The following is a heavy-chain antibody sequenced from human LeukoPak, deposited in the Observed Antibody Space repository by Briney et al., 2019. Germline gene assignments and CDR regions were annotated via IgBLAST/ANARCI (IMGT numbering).Heavy chain of an antibody. Sequence: SETLSLTCAVYGGSFSGYYWSWIRQPPGKGLEWIGEINHSGSTNYNPSLKSRVPISVDTSKNQFSLKLSSVTAADTAVYYCARTSETIFGVVTPIDAFDIWGQGTMVTVSS. J-gene: IGHJ3*02. CDR3: ARTSETIFGVVTPIDAFDI. CDR1: GGSFSGYY. V-gene: IGHV4-34*01. CDR2: INHSGST. D-gene: IGHD3-3*01.